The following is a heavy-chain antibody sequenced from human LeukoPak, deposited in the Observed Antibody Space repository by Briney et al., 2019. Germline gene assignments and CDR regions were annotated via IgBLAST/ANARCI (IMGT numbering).Heavy chain of an antibody. CDR2: IFYSGST. V-gene: IGHV4-39*07. CDR1: GGSISTSSYY. J-gene: IGHJ5*02. D-gene: IGHD2-2*01. CDR3: ARRKTVVVPAADWFDP. Sequence: PSETLSLTCTVSGGSISTSSYYWGWVRQPPGKGLEWIGNIFYSGSTYYSPSLKSRVTISLDTSRNQFSLKLSSVTAADTAVYYCARRKTVVVPAADWFDPWGQGTLVTVSS.